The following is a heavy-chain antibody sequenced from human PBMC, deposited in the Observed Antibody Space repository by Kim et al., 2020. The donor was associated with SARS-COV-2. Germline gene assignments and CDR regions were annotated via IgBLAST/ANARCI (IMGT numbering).Heavy chain of an antibody. J-gene: IGHJ4*02. V-gene: IGHV4-59*01. CDR2: IYNSVNT. Sequence: SETLSLTCTVSGGSISSSYWSWIRQTPGKELEWVGYIYNSVNTDYNPSLESRVTISIDTSKNQFSLNLNSVTAADTAIYYFARGPYSRPDYLDYWGQGILGTVAS. CDR1: GGSISSSY. CDR3: ARGPYSRPDYLDY. D-gene: IGHD2-15*01.